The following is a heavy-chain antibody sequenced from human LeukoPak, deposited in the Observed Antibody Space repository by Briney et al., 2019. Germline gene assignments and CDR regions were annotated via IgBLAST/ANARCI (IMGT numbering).Heavy chain of an antibody. D-gene: IGHD2-2*01. J-gene: IGHJ6*03. CDR3: ARARQPTYYYDSYYMDV. CDR2: MNLNSGNR. V-gene: IGHV1-8*03. CDR1: GYSFTSYD. Sequence: EASVKVSCKASGYSFTSYDINWVRQGTGQGLELMGWMNLNSGNRSYSHEFHVRGTITRNTSISPAYMELSSLRSEDTAVYYCARARQPTYYYDSYYMDVWGKGTTVTVSS.